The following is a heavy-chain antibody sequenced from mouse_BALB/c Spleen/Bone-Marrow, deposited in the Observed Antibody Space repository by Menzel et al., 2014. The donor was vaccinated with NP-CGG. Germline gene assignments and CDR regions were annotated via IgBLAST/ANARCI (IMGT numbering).Heavy chain of an antibody. CDR2: ISCYNGAT. CDR1: GYSFTGYY. D-gene: IGHD1-1*01. V-gene: IGHV1S34*01. CDR3: ARHYGSSYGAMDY. J-gene: IGHJ4*01. Sequence: LVKTGASVKISCKASGYSFTGYYMHWVKQSHGKSLEWIGYISCYNGATSYNQKFKGKATLTVDTSSNTAYMQFNSLTSEDSAVYYCARHYGSSYGAMDYWGQGTSVTVSS.